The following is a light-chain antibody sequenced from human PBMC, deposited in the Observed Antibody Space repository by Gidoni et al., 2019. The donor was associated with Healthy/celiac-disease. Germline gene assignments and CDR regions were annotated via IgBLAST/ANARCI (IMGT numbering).Light chain of an antibody. CDR2: GSS. Sequence: EIVLTQSPGTLSLSPGERATLSCRASQSVGSSYLAWYQQKPGQAPRLLIYGSSSRATGIPDRFSGSRSGTDFTLTISRLEPEDFAVYYCQQYGSSPFTFGPGTKVDIK. CDR1: QSVGSSY. CDR3: QQYGSSPFT. J-gene: IGKJ3*01. V-gene: IGKV3-20*01.